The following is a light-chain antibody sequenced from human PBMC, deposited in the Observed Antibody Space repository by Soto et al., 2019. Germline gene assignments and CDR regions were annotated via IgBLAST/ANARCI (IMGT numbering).Light chain of an antibody. CDR1: QSVNNW. CDR2: ATS. J-gene: IGKJ4*01. Sequence: DVQMTQSPSSVSASVGDRVSLTCRASQSVNNWLAWYQQRPGKAPKSLIYATSTLQSGVPSRFSGSGSGTDFTLTIDSLQPEDFATYYCQQYTNFPPTFGGGTKVEIK. V-gene: IGKV1D-16*01. CDR3: QQYTNFPPT.